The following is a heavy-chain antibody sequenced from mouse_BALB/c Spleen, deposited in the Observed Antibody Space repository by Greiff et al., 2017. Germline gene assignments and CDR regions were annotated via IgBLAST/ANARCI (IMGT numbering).Heavy chain of an antibody. CDR1: GFAFSSYD. D-gene: IGHD2-1*01. CDR3: ARHGGNPFAY. J-gene: IGHJ3*01. CDR2: ISSGGGST. V-gene: IGHV5-12-1*01. Sequence: EVQRVESGGGLVKPGGSLKLSCAASGFAFSSYDMSWVRQTPEKRLEWVAYISSGGGSTYYPDTVKGRFTISRDNAKNTLYLQMSSLKSEDTAMYYCARHGGNPFAYWGQGTLVTVSA.